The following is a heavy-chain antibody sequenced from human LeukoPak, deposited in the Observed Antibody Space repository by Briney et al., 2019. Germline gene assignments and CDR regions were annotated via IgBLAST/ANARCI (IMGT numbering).Heavy chain of an antibody. V-gene: IGHV1-8*01. CDR3: ARWFGASYYYYGMDV. D-gene: IGHD3-10*01. CDR2: MNPNSGNT. J-gene: IGHJ6*02. Sequence: GASVTVSCKASGYTFTSYDINWVRQATGQGLEWMGWMNPNSGNTGYAQKFQGRVTMTRNTSISTAYMELSSLRSEDTAVYYCARWFGASYYYYGMDVWGQGTTVTVPS. CDR1: GYTFTSYD.